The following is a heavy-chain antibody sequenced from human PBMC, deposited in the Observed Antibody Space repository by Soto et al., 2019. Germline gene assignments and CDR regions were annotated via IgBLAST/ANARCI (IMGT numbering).Heavy chain of an antibody. CDR3: ARDRGFCSGDSCFYNWFDP. CDR1: GYTFTRYD. D-gene: IGHD2-15*01. V-gene: IGHV1-8*01. CDR2: MNPNSANT. J-gene: IGHJ5*02. Sequence: GASVKVCCKASGYTFTRYDINWVRQATGRGLEWMGWMNPNSANTGYAQKFQGRVTMTRNTSISTAYMELSSLRSEDTAVYYCARDRGFCSGDSCFYNWFDPWGQGTLVTVSS.